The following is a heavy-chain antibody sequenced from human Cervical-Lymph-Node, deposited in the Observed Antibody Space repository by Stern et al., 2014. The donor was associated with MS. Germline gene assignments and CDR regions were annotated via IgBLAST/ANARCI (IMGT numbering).Heavy chain of an antibody. V-gene: IGHV4-31*03. D-gene: IGHD4-17*01. CDR3: ARAPDYGAYVDY. Sequence: LQLVESGPGLVKPSQTLSLTCTVSGGSISSGGYYWSWIRQHPGKGLEWIGYIYYSGSTYYNPSLKSRVTISVDTSKNQSSLKLSSVTAADTAVYYCARAPDYGAYVDYWGQGTLVTVSS. J-gene: IGHJ4*02. CDR2: IYYSGST. CDR1: GGSISSGGYY.